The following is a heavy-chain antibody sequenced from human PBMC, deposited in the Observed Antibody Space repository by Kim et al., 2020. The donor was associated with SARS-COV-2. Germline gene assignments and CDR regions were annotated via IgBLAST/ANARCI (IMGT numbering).Heavy chain of an antibody. CDR3: ARTDGSGRFSSAMDV. D-gene: IGHD3-10*01. Sequence: PSFKSRVTISLDKSKNQFSLKVNSVTAADTAVYYCARTDGSGRFSSAMDVWGQGTTVSVSS. V-gene: IGHV4-61*05. J-gene: IGHJ6*02.